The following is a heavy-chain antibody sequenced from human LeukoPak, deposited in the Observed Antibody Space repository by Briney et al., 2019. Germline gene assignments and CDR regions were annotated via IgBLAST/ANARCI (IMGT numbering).Heavy chain of an antibody. CDR3: ARLAPRDIVVVPAALDY. V-gene: IGHV5-51*01. J-gene: IGHJ4*02. CDR2: IYPGDSDT. CDR1: GYNFTSYW. Sequence: GESLKISCKGSGYNFTSYWIGWVRQMPGKGLQWMGIIYPGDSDTRYSPSFQGQVTISADKSISTAYLQWSSLKASDTAMYYCARLAPRDIVVVPAALDYWGQGTLVTVSS. D-gene: IGHD2-2*01.